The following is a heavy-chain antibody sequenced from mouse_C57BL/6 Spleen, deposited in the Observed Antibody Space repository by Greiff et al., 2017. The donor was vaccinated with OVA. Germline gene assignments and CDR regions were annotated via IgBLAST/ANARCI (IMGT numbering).Heavy chain of an antibody. CDR2: IDPSDSYT. CDR3: ARSADRRESDY. J-gene: IGHJ2*01. Sequence: VQLQQPGAELVKPGASVKLSCKASGYTFTSYWMQWVKQRPGQGLEWIGEIDPSDSYTNYNQKFKGKATLTVDTSSSTAYMQLSSLTSEDSAVYYCARSADRRESDYWGQGTTLTVSS. CDR1: GYTFTSYW. V-gene: IGHV1-50*01.